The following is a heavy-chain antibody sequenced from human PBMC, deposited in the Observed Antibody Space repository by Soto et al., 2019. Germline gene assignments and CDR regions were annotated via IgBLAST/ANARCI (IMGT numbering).Heavy chain of an antibody. Sequence: SETLSLTCTVSGGSISSYYWSWIRQPPGKGLEWIGYIYYSGSTNYNPSLKSRVTISVDTSKNQFSLKLSSVTAADTAVYYCARREYYDYIWGSYRSHFDYWGQGTLVTVSS. J-gene: IGHJ4*02. CDR3: ARREYYDYIWGSYRSHFDY. CDR1: GGSISSYY. D-gene: IGHD3-16*02. V-gene: IGHV4-59*12. CDR2: IYYSGST.